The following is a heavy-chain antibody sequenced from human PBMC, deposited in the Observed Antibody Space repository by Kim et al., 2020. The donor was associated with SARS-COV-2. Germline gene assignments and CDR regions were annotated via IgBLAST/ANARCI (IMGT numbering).Heavy chain of an antibody. CDR3: ARYYGDKRAFDI. V-gene: IGHV3-33*01. D-gene: IGHD3-16*01. CDR1: GQGFSSHG. J-gene: IGHJ3*02. CDR2: IWYDGSQK. Sequence: GGSLRLSCAASGQGFSSHGMIWVRQAPGQGLEWVAMIWYDGSQKYYTDSVKGRFTISRDNSRDTLYLQMNSLRDDDTAVYYCARYYGDKRAFDIWGQGTTVTVSP.